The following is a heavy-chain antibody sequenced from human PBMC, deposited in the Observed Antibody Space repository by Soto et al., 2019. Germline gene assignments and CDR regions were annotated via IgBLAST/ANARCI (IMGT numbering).Heavy chain of an antibody. CDR3: ARGVSAGVDY. V-gene: IGHV1-8*01. CDR2: MQPSTGRT. CDR1: GYSFTSLA. Sequence: QVQLVQSGAEVREPGASVKVACKASGYSFTSLAINWVRQTAGQGLEWMGWMQPSTGRTGYAQKFQGRVTMTRDTSINTAYMALTTLTSDDTAFYYCARGVSAGVDYWGQGTLVTVSS. J-gene: IGHJ4*02. D-gene: IGHD1-26*01.